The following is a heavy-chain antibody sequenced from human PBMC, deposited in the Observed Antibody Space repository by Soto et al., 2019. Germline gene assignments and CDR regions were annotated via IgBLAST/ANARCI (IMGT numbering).Heavy chain of an antibody. CDR2: ISAYNGNT. V-gene: IGHV1-18*01. D-gene: IGHD6-13*01. J-gene: IGHJ4*02. Sequence: QVQLVQSGAEVKKPGASVKVSCKASGYTFTSYGISWVRQAPGQGLEWMGWISAYNGNTKYAQKFQGRVTMTTDTAKSTAYMEVRSLRSDDTAVYYCARDEAAGLNDYWGKGTLVTFSS. CDR3: ARDEAAGLNDY. CDR1: GYTFTSYG.